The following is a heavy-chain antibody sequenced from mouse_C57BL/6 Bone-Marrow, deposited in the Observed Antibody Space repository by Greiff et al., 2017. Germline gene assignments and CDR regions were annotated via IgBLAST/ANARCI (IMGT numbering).Heavy chain of an antibody. Sequence: EVKLMESGADLVKPGGSLKLSCAASGFTFSSYGMSWVRQTPDQRLEWVATISTGGSYTYYPDSLKGRSTISIDNAKNTRYLQLSSLEAEDKAMYYCARGRIPHWYFDVWGTGTTVTVSS. CDR2: ISTGGSYT. CDR3: ARGRIPHWYFDV. J-gene: IGHJ1*03. V-gene: IGHV5-6*01. CDR1: GFTFSSYG.